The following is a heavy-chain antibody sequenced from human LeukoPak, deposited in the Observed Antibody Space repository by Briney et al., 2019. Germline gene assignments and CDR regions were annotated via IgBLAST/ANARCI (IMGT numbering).Heavy chain of an antibody. Sequence: ASVKVSCKASGYTFTSYAMHWVRQAPGQRLEWMGWINAGNGNTKYSQKFQGRVTITRDTSASTAYMELSSLRSEDTAMYYCAREWESTYTAFDIWGQGTMVTVSS. J-gene: IGHJ3*02. CDR3: AREWESTYTAFDI. D-gene: IGHD1-26*01. CDR2: INAGNGNT. CDR1: GYTFTSYA. V-gene: IGHV1-3*01.